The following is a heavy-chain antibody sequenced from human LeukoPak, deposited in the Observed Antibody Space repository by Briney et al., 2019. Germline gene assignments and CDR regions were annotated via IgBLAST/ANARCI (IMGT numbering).Heavy chain of an antibody. Sequence: SETLSLTCAVDGGSFSGYYWSWVRQPPGKGLEWIGEINHSGSTNYNPSLKSRVTISVDTSKNQFSLKLSSVAAADTAVYYCASHGHNWNYAFDPWGQGTLVTVSS. CDR3: ASHGHNWNYAFDP. CDR1: GGSFSGYY. J-gene: IGHJ5*02. CDR2: INHSGST. D-gene: IGHD1-7*01. V-gene: IGHV4-34*01.